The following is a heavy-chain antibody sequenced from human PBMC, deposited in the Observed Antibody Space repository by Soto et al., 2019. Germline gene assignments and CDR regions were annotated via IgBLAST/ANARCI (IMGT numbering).Heavy chain of an antibody. V-gene: IGHV3-33*01. CDR2: IWYDGSNK. Sequence: GGSLRLSCAASGFTFSSYGMHWVRQAPGKGLEWVAVIWYDGSNKYYADSVKGRFTISRDNSKNTLYLQMNSLRAEDTAVYYCARGRYYDSSGATYYYGMDVWGQGTTVTVSS. CDR3: ARGRYYDSSGATYYYGMDV. D-gene: IGHD3-22*01. CDR1: GFTFSSYG. J-gene: IGHJ6*02.